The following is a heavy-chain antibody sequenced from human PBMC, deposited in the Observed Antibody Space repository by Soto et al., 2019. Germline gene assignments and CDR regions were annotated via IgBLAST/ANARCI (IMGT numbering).Heavy chain of an antibody. J-gene: IGHJ5*02. CDR3: AREGRDSRSWYKWASWFDP. Sequence: PPQTLSLTCAISGDSVSSNSAAWNWIRQSPSRGLEWLGRTYYRSKWYNDYAVSVKSRITINPDTSKNQFSLQLNSVTPEDTAVYYCAREGRDSRSWYKWASWFDPWGQGTLVTVSS. V-gene: IGHV6-1*01. CDR2: TYYRSKWYN. CDR1: GDSVSSNSAA. D-gene: IGHD6-13*01.